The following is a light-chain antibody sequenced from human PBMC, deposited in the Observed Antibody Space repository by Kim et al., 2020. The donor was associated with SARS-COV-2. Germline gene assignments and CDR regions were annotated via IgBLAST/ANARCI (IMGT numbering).Light chain of an antibody. CDR2: DAS. Sequence: EIVLTQSPGTLSLSPGERATLSCWASQSVSGSYLAWYQQRPGQAPRLLIYDASSRATGIPHRFSGSGSGTYFTLTISSLEPEDFAVYFCQQYGTSPYTFGQGTKLEI. J-gene: IGKJ2*01. CDR3: QQYGTSPYT. V-gene: IGKV3-20*01. CDR1: QSVSGSY.